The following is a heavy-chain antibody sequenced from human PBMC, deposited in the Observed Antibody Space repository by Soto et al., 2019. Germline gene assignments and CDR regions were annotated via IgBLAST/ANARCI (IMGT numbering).Heavy chain of an antibody. CDR3: ARATAFLAVAGWGYFDY. CDR1: GGSISSYY. D-gene: IGHD6-19*01. J-gene: IGHJ4*02. Sequence: SETLSLTCTVSGGSISSYYWSWSRQPAGKGLEWIGRIYTSGSTNYNPSLKSRVTMSVDTSKNQFSLKLSSVTAADTAVYYCARATAFLAVAGWGYFDYWGQGTLVTVSS. V-gene: IGHV4-4*07. CDR2: IYTSGST.